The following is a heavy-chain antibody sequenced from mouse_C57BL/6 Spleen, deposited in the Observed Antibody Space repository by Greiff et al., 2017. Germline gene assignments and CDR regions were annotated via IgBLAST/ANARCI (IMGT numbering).Heavy chain of an antibody. V-gene: IGHV5-17*01. CDR3: ARAYGSSYLYFDV. Sequence: EVKLMESGGGLVKPGGSLKLSCAASGFTFSDYGMHWVRQAPEKGLEWVAYISSGSSTIYYADTVKGRFTISRDNAKNTLFLQMTSLRSEDTAMYYCARAYGSSYLYFDVWGTGTTGTVSS. CDR2: ISSGSSTI. D-gene: IGHD1-1*01. J-gene: IGHJ1*03. CDR1: GFTFSDYG.